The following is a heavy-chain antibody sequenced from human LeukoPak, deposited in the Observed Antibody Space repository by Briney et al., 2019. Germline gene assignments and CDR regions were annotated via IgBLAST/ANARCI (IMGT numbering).Heavy chain of an antibody. CDR1: GFAFSSYG. D-gene: IGHD6-19*01. CDR3: AKDLLAVAGYQFDY. V-gene: IGHV3-33*06. Sequence: GGSLRLSCAASGFAFSSYGMHWVRQAPGKGLEWVAVIWYDGSNKYYADSVKGRFTISRDNSKNTLYLQMNSLRAEDTAVYYCAKDLLAVAGYQFDYWGRGTLVSVSS. CDR2: IWYDGSNK. J-gene: IGHJ4*02.